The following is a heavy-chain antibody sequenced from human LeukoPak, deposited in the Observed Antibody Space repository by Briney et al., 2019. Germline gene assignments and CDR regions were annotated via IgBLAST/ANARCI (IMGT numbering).Heavy chain of an antibody. J-gene: IGHJ4*02. CDR3: AREDGYCSGGNCYSYFDS. V-gene: IGHV3-7*01. Sequence: PGGSLRLSCAASGFTFSHFWMSWVRQAPGKGLEWVAYIKKTGSETYYVGSVKGRFTITRDNTRSSLFLQMYSLRAEDTAVYFCAREDGYCSGGNCYSYFDSWGQGTLVTVSS. CDR2: IKKTGSET. D-gene: IGHD2-15*01. CDR1: GFTFSHFW.